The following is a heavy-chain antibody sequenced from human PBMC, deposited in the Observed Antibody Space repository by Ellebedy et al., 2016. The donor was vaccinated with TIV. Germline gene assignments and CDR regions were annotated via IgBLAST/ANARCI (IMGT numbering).Heavy chain of an antibody. D-gene: IGHD6-13*01. J-gene: IGHJ3*02. Sequence: MPSETLSLTCTVSGGSIGSYYWSWIRQPPGRGLELIGYISYSGSTNYHPSLKSRVTISVDTSKNQFSLKLNSVTAADTAVYYCARVVWQQPVSYAFDIWGQGTMVTVSS. CDR1: GGSIGSYY. CDR3: ARVVWQQPVSYAFDI. CDR2: ISYSGST. V-gene: IGHV4-59*01.